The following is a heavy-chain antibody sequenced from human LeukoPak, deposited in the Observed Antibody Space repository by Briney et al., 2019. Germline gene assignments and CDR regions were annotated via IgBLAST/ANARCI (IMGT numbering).Heavy chain of an antibody. Sequence: GGSLRLSCAASGFTFSDYYMSWIRQAPGKGLEWVSYISKGGRTIFYADSVKGRFTISRDNAKNSLFLQMNSLRAEDTAVYYCTITEDNWFDPWGQGTLVTASS. CDR2: ISKGGRTI. J-gene: IGHJ5*02. CDR1: GFTFSDYY. CDR3: TITEDNWFDP. V-gene: IGHV3-11*04. D-gene: IGHD1-14*01.